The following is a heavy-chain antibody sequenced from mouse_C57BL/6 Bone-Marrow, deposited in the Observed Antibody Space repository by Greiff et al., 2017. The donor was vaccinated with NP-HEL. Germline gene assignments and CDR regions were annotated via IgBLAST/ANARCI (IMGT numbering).Heavy chain of an antibody. CDR2: INPGSGGT. Sequence: VHLVESGAELVRPGTSVKVSCKASGYAFTNYLIEWVKQRPGQGLEWIGVINPGSGGTNYNEKFKGKATLTADKSSSTAYMQLSSLTSEDSAVYFCARELSWFAYWGQGTLVTVSA. CDR3: ARELSWFAY. CDR1: GYAFTNYL. J-gene: IGHJ3*01. V-gene: IGHV1-54*01.